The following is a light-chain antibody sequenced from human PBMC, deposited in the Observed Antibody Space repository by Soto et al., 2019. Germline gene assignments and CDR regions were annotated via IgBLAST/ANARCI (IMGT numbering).Light chain of an antibody. CDR3: QQYGTSARG. V-gene: IGKV3-20*01. J-gene: IGKJ2*03. Sequence: EVVLTQSPGTLSLSPGDRATLSCRASHSVNNSLAWYQQKPGQPPRLVLYGASSRATGIPDRFSGSGSGTDFTLIISRLEPEDFAGFYCQQYGTSARGFGPGTKLEIK. CDR2: GAS. CDR1: HSVNNS.